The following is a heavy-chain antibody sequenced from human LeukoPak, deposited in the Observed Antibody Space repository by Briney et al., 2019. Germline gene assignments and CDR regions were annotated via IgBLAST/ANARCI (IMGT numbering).Heavy chain of an antibody. CDR3: AGAKSNWNPHFDY. D-gene: IGHD1-1*01. CDR1: GGSISSGDYY. J-gene: IGHJ4*02. CDR2: IYYSGST. V-gene: IGHV4-30-4*08. Sequence: SQTLSLTCTVSGGSISSGDYYWSWIRQPPGKGLEWIGYIYYSGSTYYNPSLKSRVTISVDTSKNQFSLKLSSVTAADTAVYYCAGAKSNWNPHFDYWGQGTLVTVSS.